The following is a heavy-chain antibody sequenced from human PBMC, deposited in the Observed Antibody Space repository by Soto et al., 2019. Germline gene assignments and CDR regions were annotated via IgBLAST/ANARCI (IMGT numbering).Heavy chain of an antibody. CDR2: IKQDGSEK. CDR3: AKTANGWFSAFDI. Sequence: GGSLRLSCAASGFTFSTYWMSWVRQAPGKGLEWLANIKQDGSEKYYVDSVKGRFTFSRDNSKNTLYLQMNSLRAEDTAVYYCAKTANGWFSAFDIWGQGTMVTVS. CDR1: GFTFSTYW. V-gene: IGHV3-7*03. D-gene: IGHD6-19*01. J-gene: IGHJ3*02.